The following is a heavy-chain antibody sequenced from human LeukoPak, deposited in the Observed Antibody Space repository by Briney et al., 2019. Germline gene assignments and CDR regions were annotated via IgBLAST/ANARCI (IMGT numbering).Heavy chain of an antibody. V-gene: IGHV4-34*01. Sequence: SQTLSLTCAVYGGSFSGYYWSWIRQPPGKGLEWLGEINHSGSTNYNPSLKSRVTISVDTSKNQFSLKLSSVTAADTAVYYCARVGVYLPLDDYWGQGTLVTVSS. D-gene: IGHD1-26*01. CDR1: GGSFSGYY. CDR3: ARVGVYLPLDDY. J-gene: IGHJ4*02. CDR2: INHSGST.